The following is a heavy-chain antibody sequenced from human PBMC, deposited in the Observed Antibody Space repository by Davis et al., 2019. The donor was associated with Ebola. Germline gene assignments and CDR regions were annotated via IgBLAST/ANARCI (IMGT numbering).Heavy chain of an antibody. J-gene: IGHJ5*02. D-gene: IGHD6-19*01. CDR1: GFNFRSYG. CDR3: ARGRTVTGTRGLSWFDP. Sequence: GGSLRLSCAASGFNFRSYGMHWVRQAPDKGLEWVAVIWYDGSRKYYGDSVKGRFTISRDNSNNLLYLQMNSLRAEDTAAYYCARGRTVTGTRGLSWFDPWGQGALVTVSS. V-gene: IGHV3-33*01. CDR2: IWYDGSRK.